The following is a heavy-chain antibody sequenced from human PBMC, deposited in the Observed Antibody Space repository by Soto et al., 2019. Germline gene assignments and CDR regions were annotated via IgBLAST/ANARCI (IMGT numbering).Heavy chain of an antibody. D-gene: IGHD1-26*01. CDR2: VYFTGRA. J-gene: IGHJ4*02. Sequence: SETLSLTCAVSGYSISSGYFWGWIRQPPGKGLEWIGSVYFTGRANYNPSLKSRVTISADTSKNQFSLKLRSVTAADTAVYYCARRVIAPVGSIDYWGQGALVTLS. CDR3: ARRVIAPVGSIDY. CDR1: GYSISSGYF. V-gene: IGHV4-38-2*01.